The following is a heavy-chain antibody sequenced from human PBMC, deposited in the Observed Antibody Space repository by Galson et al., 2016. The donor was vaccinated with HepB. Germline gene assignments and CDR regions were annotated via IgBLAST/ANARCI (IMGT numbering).Heavy chain of an antibody. D-gene: IGHD3-22*01. CDR3: ALYYYHSSGFVEYFQH. Sequence: SLRLSCATSGFTFGSVWMSWVRQAPGKGLEWVAIIKPDGSERYYVDSLKGRFTISRDNAKNSLYLQMNNLRAEDTAVYYCALYYYHSSGFVEYFQHWGQGTRVTVSS. J-gene: IGHJ1*01. V-gene: IGHV3-7*03. CDR1: GFTFGSVW. CDR2: IKPDGSER.